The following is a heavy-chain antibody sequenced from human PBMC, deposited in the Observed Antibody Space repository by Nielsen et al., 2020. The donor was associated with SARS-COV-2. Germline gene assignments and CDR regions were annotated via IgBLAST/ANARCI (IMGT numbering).Heavy chain of an antibody. CDR1: GFTFDYA. V-gene: IGHV3-9*01. CDR3: ARDGGYCSGGSCR. CDR2: ISWYSGSI. D-gene: IGHD2-15*01. J-gene: IGHJ4*02. Sequence: SLKISFAASGFTFDYAMHWVRHAPGKGLEWVSGISWYSGSIGYADSVKGRFTISRDNAKNALYLQMNSLRAEDTAVYYCARDGGYCSGGSCRWGQGTLVTVSS.